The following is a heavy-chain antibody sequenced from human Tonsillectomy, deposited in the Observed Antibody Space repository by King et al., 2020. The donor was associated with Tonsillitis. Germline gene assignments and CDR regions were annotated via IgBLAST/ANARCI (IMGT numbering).Heavy chain of an antibody. CDR2: IIPIFGTP. D-gene: IGHD6-6*01. Sequence: QLVQSGAEVKKPGSSVKVSCKASGGTFSSYAIIWVRQAPGQGLEWMGGIIPIFGTPNYAQKFQGRVTITADESTSTAYMELTSLRSDDTAVYYCARAGSSSDHYYYGLDVWGQGTTVTVSS. J-gene: IGHJ6*02. CDR1: GGTFSSYA. CDR3: ARAGSSSDHYYYGLDV. V-gene: IGHV1-69*12.